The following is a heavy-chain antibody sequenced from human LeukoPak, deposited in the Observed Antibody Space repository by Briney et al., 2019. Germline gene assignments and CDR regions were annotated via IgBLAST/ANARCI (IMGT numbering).Heavy chain of an antibody. CDR2: IHHSGST. Sequence: PSETLSLTCTVSGDAITSDKYYWGWIRQPPGKGLEWIGNIHHSGSTYYSPSLKSRVTISVDTSKNQFSLKLSSVTAADTAVYYCARVGGSYYGDNWFDPWGQGTLVTVSS. CDR1: GDAITSDKYY. CDR3: ARVGGSYYGDNWFDP. D-gene: IGHD1-26*01. V-gene: IGHV4-39*07. J-gene: IGHJ5*02.